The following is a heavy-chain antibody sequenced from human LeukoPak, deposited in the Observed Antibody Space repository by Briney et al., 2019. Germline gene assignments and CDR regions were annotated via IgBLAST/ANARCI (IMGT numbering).Heavy chain of an antibody. Sequence: ASVKVSCKASGYTFTGYYMHWVRQAPGQGLEWMGWINPNSGGTNYAQKFQGRVTMTRDTSISTAYMELGRLRSDDTAVYYCARVHSLIAVVVAATVDAFDIWGQGTMVTVSS. CDR1: GYTFTGYY. CDR3: ARVHSLIAVVVAATVDAFDI. V-gene: IGHV1-2*02. D-gene: IGHD2-15*01. CDR2: INPNSGGT. J-gene: IGHJ3*02.